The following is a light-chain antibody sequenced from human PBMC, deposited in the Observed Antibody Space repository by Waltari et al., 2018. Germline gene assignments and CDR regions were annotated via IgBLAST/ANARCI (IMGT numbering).Light chain of an antibody. V-gene: IGKV1-27*01. CDR2: GAS. CDR1: HGITNY. CDR3: QDYGSAPYS. J-gene: IGKJ2*03. Sequence: DIRMTQSPPSLSAFVGARVPINCRASHGITNYLAWYQQKPGKGPELLIYGASTLQSGVPSRFSGSGSGTDFTLTISSLQPEDVGSYYCQDYGSAPYSFGPGTKVEI.